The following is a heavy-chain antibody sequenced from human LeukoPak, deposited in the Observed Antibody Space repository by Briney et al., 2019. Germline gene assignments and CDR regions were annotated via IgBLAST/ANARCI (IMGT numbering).Heavy chain of an antibody. CDR1: GFTFSDYY. Sequence: PGGSLRLSCAASGFTFSDYYMSWIRQAPGKGLEWVSYISSSGSTIYYADSVKGRFTISRDNAKNSLYLQMNSLRAEDTAVYYCASWEPGYEFRYDAFDIWGQGTMVTVSS. D-gene: IGHD5-12*01. V-gene: IGHV3-11*01. J-gene: IGHJ3*02. CDR3: ASWEPGYEFRYDAFDI. CDR2: ISSSGSTI.